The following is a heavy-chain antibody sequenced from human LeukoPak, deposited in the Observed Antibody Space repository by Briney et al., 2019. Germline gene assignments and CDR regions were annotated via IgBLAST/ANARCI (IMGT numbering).Heavy chain of an antibody. J-gene: IGHJ4*02. V-gene: IGHV3-21*01. CDR2: ISSSSSYI. Sequence: GGSLRLSCADCGFTFSSYSMNWVRQAPGKGLEWVSSISSSSSYIYYADSVKGRFTISRDNAKNSLYLQMNSLRAEDTAVYYCARDQVVAALDYWGQGTLVTVSS. CDR1: GFTFSSYS. CDR3: ARDQVVAALDY. D-gene: IGHD6-13*01.